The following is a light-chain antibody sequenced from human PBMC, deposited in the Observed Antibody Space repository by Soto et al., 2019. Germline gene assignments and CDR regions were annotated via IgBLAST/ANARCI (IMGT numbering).Light chain of an antibody. V-gene: IGLV1-40*01. CDR1: SSNIGAGYD. CDR3: QSYDSSLSADV. CDR2: GNI. Sequence: QSVLTQPPSVSGAPGQRVTISCTGSSSNIGAGYDVHWYQQLPGTAPKLLIYGNINRPSGVPDRFSGSKSGTSASLAITGLQAEDEADYYCQSYDSSLSADVFGTGTKLTVL. J-gene: IGLJ1*01.